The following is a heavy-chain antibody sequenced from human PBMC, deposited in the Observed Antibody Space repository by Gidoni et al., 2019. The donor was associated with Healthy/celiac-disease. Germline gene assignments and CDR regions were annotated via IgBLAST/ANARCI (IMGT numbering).Heavy chain of an antibody. CDR1: GYTFTGYY. V-gene: IGHV1-2*02. CDR3: ARSPLWYSSSSVWSNWFDT. Sequence: QVQLVQPGAEVTKPGASVKVSCKASGYTFTGYYMHWVRQAPGQGLEWMGWINPNSGDTSISTAYMELSRLRSDDTAVYYCARSPLWYSSSSVWSNWFDTWGQGTLVTVSS. D-gene: IGHD6-6*01. CDR2: INPNSG. J-gene: IGHJ5*02.